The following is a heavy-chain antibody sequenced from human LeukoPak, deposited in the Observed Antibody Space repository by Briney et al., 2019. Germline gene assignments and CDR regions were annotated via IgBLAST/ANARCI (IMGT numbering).Heavy chain of an antibody. Sequence: PGGSLRLSCEASGFTLSHYGIHWVRQTPGKGLEWVAAISSDGVEKHYADSVKGRFTISRDNSKSTLYLQMNSLRAEDTALYYCAREGHYDILTGYSPVEYYFYYMDVWGKGTTVTVSS. CDR2: ISSDGVEK. CDR3: AREGHYDILTGYSPVEYYFYYMDV. V-gene: IGHV3-30*04. J-gene: IGHJ6*03. D-gene: IGHD3-9*01. CDR1: GFTLSHYG.